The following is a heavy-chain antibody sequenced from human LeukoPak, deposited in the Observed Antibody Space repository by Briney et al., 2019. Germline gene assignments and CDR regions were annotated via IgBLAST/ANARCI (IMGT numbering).Heavy chain of an antibody. CDR2: IKSKTDGGTT. D-gene: IGHD3-9*01. CDR3: TTRLRYFDWLLSLYNWFDP. CDR1: GFTFSNAW. Sequence: GGSLRLSCAASGFTFSNAWMSWVRQAPGKGREWVGRIKSKTDGGTTDYAAPVKGRFTISRDDSKNTLYLQMNSLKTEDTAVYYCTTRLRYFDWLLSLYNWFDPWGQGTLVTVSS. J-gene: IGHJ5*02. V-gene: IGHV3-15*01.